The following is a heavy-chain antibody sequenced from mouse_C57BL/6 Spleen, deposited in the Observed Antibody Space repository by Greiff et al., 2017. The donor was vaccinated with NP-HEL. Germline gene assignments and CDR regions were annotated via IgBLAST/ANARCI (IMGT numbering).Heavy chain of an antibody. V-gene: IGHV3-6*01. D-gene: IGHD2-2*01. CDR2: ISYDGSN. Sequence: DVQLQESGPGLVKPSQSLSLTCSVTGYSITSGYYWNWIRQFPGNKLEWMGYISYDGSNNYNPSLKNRISITRDTSKNQFFLKLNSVTTEDTATYYCARGSLMVSYYYAMDYWGQGTSVTVSS. J-gene: IGHJ4*01. CDR1: GYSITSGYY. CDR3: ARGSLMVSYYYAMDY.